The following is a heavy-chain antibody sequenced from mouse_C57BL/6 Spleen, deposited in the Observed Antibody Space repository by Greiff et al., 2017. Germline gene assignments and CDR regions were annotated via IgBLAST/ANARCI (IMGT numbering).Heavy chain of an antibody. CDR1: GYTFTDYE. CDR2: IDPDTGGT. Sequence: QVQLQQSGAELVRPGASVTLSCKASGYTFTDYEMHWVKQTPVPGLEWIGTIDPDTGGTTYNQKFKGKATLTADKSSSTAYMELRSLTSEYSAVDYCTWYRVVIATVVPCYAMDYWGQGTSVTVSA. CDR3: TWYRVVIATVVPCYAMDY. J-gene: IGHJ4*01. V-gene: IGHV1-15*01. D-gene: IGHD1-1*02.